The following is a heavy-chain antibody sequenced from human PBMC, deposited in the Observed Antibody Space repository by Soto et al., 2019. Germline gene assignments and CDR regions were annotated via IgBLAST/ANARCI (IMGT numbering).Heavy chain of an antibody. J-gene: IGHJ4*02. D-gene: IGHD6-13*01. V-gene: IGHV1-18*04. CDR3: ARDPTGYRSSSKSFDY. CDR2: ISAYNGNT. CDR1: GYTFTSYG. Sequence: ASVKVSCKASGYTFTSYGISWVRQAPGQGLEWMGWISAYNGNTNYAQKLQGRVTMTTDTSTSTAYMELRSLRSDDTAVYYCARDPTGYRSSSKSFDYCGQGTLVTVSS.